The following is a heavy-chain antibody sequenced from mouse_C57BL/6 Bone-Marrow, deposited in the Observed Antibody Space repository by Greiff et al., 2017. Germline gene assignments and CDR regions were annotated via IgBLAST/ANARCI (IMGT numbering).Heavy chain of an antibody. J-gene: IGHJ2*01. Sequence: QVQLQQSGAELVRPGASVKLSCKASGYTFTDYYINWVKQRPGQGLEWIARIYPGSGNTYYNEKFKGKATLTAETSSSTAYMQLSSLTSEDSAVYFCARVEWLLPYYFDYWGQGTTLTVSS. CDR2: IYPGSGNT. CDR3: ARVEWLLPYYFDY. CDR1: GYTFTDYY. D-gene: IGHD2-3*01. V-gene: IGHV1-76*01.